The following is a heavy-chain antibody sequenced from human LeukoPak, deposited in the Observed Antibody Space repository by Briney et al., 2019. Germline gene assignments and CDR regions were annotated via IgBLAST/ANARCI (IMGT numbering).Heavy chain of an antibody. CDR2: INPNSGGT. J-gene: IGHJ1*01. Sequence: GASVKVSCKASGYTFTGYYMHWVRQAPGQGLEWMGWINPNSGGTNYAQKFQGRVTMTRDTSISTAYMELSRLRSDDTAMYYCARDPLPRSYYDSSGYYRYFQHWGQGTLVTVSS. CDR1: GYTFTGYY. V-gene: IGHV1-2*02. CDR3: ARDPLPRSYYDSSGYYRYFQH. D-gene: IGHD3-22*01.